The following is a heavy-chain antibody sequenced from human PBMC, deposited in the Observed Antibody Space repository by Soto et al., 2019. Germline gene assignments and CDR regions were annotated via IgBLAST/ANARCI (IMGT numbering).Heavy chain of an antibody. CDR1: GFTFSSYA. CDR2: ISYDGSNK. CDR3: ARDYVHGSGDYGDHGHFDY. J-gene: IGHJ4*02. V-gene: IGHV3-30-3*01. Sequence: GGSLRLSCAASGFTFSSYAMHWVRQAPGKGLEWVAVISYDGSNKYYADSVKGRFTISRDNSKNTLYLQMNSLRAEDTAVYYCARDYVHGSGDYGDHGHFDYWGQGTLVTVSS. D-gene: IGHD4-17*01.